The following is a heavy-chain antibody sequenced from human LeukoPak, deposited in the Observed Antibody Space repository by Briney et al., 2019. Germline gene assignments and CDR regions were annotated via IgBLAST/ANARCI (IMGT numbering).Heavy chain of an antibody. J-gene: IGHJ4*02. CDR2: ISYDGSNK. D-gene: IGHD1-26*01. Sequence: QPGGSLRLSCAASGFTFSSYAMHWVRQAPGKGLEWVAVISYDGSNKYYADSVKGRFTISRDNSKNTLYLQMNSLRAEDTAVYYCARDRRRSYSGGPFDYWGQGTLVTVSS. CDR3: ARDRRRSYSGGPFDY. V-gene: IGHV3-30-3*01. CDR1: GFTFSSYA.